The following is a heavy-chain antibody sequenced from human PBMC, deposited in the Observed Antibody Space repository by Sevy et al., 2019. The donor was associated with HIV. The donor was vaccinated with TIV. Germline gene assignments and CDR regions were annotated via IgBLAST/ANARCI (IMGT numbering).Heavy chain of an antibody. V-gene: IGHV1-8*01. CDR1: GYTFTSYD. CDR2: MNPNSGNT. J-gene: IGHJ6*02. Sequence: ASVKVSCKASGYTFTSYDINWVRQATGQGLEWMGWMNPNSGNTGYAQKFQGRVTMTRNTSISTAYMELSSLRSEYTAVYYCARAGGRDIVVVPAAMDYYGMDVWGQGTTVTVSS. D-gene: IGHD2-2*01. CDR3: ARAGGRDIVVVPAAMDYYGMDV.